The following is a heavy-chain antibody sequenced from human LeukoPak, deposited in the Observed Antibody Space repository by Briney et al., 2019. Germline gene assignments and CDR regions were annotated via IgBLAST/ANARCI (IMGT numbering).Heavy chain of an antibody. CDR3: ARDPGDYGDYSNLFDP. V-gene: IGHV3-21*01. J-gene: IGHJ5*02. CDR2: IRSSSSYM. CDR1: GFTFSSYT. D-gene: IGHD4-17*01. Sequence: GGSLRLSCAASGFTFSSYTMNWVHQAPGKGLEWVSPIRSSSSYMDYADSVRGRFTISRDNAKNSLYLQMNSLRVEDTAVYYCARDPGDYGDYSNLFDPWGQGTLVTVSS.